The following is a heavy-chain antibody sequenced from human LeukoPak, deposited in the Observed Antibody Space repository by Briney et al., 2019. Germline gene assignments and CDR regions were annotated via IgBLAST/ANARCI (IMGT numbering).Heavy chain of an antibody. J-gene: IGHJ3*02. CDR2: INPNNGGT. Sequence: GASVKVSCKASGYTFTGYYMHWVRQAPGQGLEWMGWINPNNGGTNYAQKFQGGVTMTTDTSISTAYMELSRLRSADTAVYYCARARDLADSSGYFPGVGDAFDIWGQGTMVTVSS. CDR3: ARARDLADSSGYFPGVGDAFDI. V-gene: IGHV1-2*02. CDR1: GYTFTGYY. D-gene: IGHD3-22*01.